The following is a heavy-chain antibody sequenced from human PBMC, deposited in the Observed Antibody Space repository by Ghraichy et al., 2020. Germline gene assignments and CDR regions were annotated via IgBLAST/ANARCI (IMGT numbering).Heavy chain of an antibody. CDR2: MSSNSDYI. D-gene: IGHD1-26*01. CDR3: VRVPTSGMDV. CDR1: GFSFSGYT. V-gene: IGHV3-21*01. J-gene: IGHJ6*02. Sequence: GESLNISCEASGFSFSGYTMNWVRQAPGKGLEWVSSMSSNSDYIYYEDSVKSRFVISRDNAKNSLYLQMNSLRVEDTAVYFCVRVPTSGMDVWGQGITVTVSS.